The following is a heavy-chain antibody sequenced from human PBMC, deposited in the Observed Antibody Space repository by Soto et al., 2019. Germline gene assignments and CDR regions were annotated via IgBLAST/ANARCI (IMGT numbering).Heavy chain of an antibody. CDR1: GGSISSGDYY. CDR3: ARAKTYFDY. Sequence: PSETLSLTCTVSGGSISSGDYYWSWIRQPPGKGLEWIGYIFYSGTTYYNPSLKSRVTISVDTSKNQFSLKLSSVTAADTAVYYCARAKTYFDYWGQGTLVTVSS. V-gene: IGHV4-30-4*08. CDR2: IFYSGTT. J-gene: IGHJ4*02.